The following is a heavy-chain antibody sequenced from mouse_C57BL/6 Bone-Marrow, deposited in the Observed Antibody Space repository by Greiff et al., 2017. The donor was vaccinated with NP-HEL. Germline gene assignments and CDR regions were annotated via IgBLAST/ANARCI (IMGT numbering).Heavy chain of an antibody. CDR3: ARYYGSIYYAMDY. D-gene: IGHD1-1*01. V-gene: IGHV1-81*01. Sequence: QVQLQQSGAELAKPGASVKLSCKASGYTFTSYGMSWVKQRTGQGLEWIGEIYPRSGNTYYNEKFKGKATLTADKSSSTAYMELGSLTSEDSAVYFCARYYGSIYYAMDYWGQGTAATVSA. CDR1: GYTFTSYG. J-gene: IGHJ4*01. CDR2: IYPRSGNT.